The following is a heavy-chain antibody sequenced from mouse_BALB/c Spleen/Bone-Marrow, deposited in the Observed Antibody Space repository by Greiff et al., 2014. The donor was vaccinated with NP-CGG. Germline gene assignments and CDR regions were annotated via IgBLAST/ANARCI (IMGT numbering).Heavy chain of an antibody. CDR2: IDPANGIT. D-gene: IGHD2-1*01. Sequence: EVQRVESGAELVKPGASVKLSCTASGFNIKDTFMHWMKQRPEQGLEWNGRIDPANGITKYDPKFQGKATITTDTSSNTAYLQLSSLTAEDTAVYYGASSGNYEGGAMDYWGQGTSVTVSA. CDR1: GFNIKDTF. J-gene: IGHJ4*01. CDR3: ASSGNYEGGAMDY. V-gene: IGHV14-3*02.